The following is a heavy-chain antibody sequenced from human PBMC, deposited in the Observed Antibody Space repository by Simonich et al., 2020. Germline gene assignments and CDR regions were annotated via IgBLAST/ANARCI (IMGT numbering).Heavy chain of an antibody. CDR3: AREGIAARDAFDI. CDR2: IKQDESGK. Sequence: EVQLVESGGGLVQPGGSLRLSCAASGFTFSSYWMSWVRQAPGKGLGGVATIKQDESGKSYVDSVKCRFTISRDNAKNSLYLQMNSLGAEDTAVYYCAREGIAARDAFDIWGQGTMVTVSS. J-gene: IGHJ3*02. D-gene: IGHD6-6*01. V-gene: IGHV3-7*01. CDR1: GFTFSSYW.